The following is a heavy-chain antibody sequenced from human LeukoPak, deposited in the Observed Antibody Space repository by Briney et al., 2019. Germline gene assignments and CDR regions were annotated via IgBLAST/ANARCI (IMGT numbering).Heavy chain of an antibody. CDR2: VDHTGIT. Sequence: SETLSLTCSVSDDSITMYYWTWIRQPPGKGLEWIGYVDHTGITNFSPSLNGRVSISRDTTKNLFSLRVRSVTAADTAVYFCARGRVSSSTWHSTYYNYFYMDVWGKGTTVTVSS. CDR3: ARGRVSSSTWHSTYYNYFYMDV. J-gene: IGHJ6*03. D-gene: IGHD5-12*01. CDR1: DDSITMYY. V-gene: IGHV4-59*01.